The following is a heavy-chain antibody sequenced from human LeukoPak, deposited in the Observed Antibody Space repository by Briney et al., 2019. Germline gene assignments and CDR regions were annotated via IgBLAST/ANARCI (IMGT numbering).Heavy chain of an antibody. CDR3: ARGCPATNIAARGGWWFDP. Sequence: SVKVSCKASGYTFTSYAISWVRQAPGQGLEWMGGIIPIFGTANYAQKFQGGVTITADESTSTAYMELSSLRSEDTAVYYCARGCPATNIAARGGWWFDPWGQGTLVTVSS. CDR2: IIPIFGTA. D-gene: IGHD6-6*01. CDR1: GYTFTSYA. V-gene: IGHV1-69*13. J-gene: IGHJ5*02.